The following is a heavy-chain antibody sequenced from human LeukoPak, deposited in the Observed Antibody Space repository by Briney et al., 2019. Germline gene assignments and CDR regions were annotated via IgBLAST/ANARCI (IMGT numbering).Heavy chain of an antibody. D-gene: IGHD6-13*01. V-gene: IGHV1-3*01. CDR3: ASSEGIAGGWFDP. J-gene: IGHJ5*02. Sequence: ASVKVSCKASGYTFTSYAMHWERQAPGQRLEWMGWINAGNGNTKYSQKFQGRVTITRDTSASTAYMELSSLRSEDTAVYYCASSEGIAGGWFDPWGQGTLVTVSS. CDR1: GYTFTSYA. CDR2: INAGNGNT.